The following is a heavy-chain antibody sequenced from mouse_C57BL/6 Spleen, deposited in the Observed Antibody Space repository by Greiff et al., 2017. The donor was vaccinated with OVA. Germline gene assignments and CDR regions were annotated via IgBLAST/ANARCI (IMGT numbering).Heavy chain of an antibody. V-gene: IGHV1-15*01. J-gene: IGHJ2*01. CDR1: GYTFTDYE. Sequence: VKLMESGAELVRPGASVTLSCKASGYTFTDYEMHWVKQTPVHGLEWIGAIDPETGGTAYNQKFKGKAILTADKSSSTAYMELRSLTSEDSAVYYCTRGELLYYFDYWGQGTTLTVSS. CDR2: IDPETGGT. CDR3: TRGELLYYFDY.